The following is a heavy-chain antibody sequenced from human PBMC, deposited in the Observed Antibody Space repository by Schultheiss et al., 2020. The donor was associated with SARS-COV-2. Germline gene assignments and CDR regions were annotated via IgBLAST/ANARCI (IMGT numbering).Heavy chain of an antibody. J-gene: IGHJ6*02. D-gene: IGHD6-6*01. CDR2: ISPHNGNT. CDR3: ARVIEYSSSYMRFGAYYYYGMDV. CDR1: GYVFMNFG. Sequence: ASVKVSCKASGYVFMNFGITWVRLAPGQGLEWMGWISPHNGNTKYAQELQGRVTMTTDTSTSTAYMELRSLRSDDTAVYYCARVIEYSSSYMRFGAYYYYGMDVWGQGTTVTVSS. V-gene: IGHV1-18*01.